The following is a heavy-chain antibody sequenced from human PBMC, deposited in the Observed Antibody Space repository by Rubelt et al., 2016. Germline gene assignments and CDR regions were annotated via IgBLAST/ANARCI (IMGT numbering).Heavy chain of an antibody. CDR1: GFTVSSNY. CDR2: IYSGGST. D-gene: IGHD1-26*01. Sequence: SGFTVSSNYMSWVRQAPGKGLEWVSVIYSGGSTNYADSVKGRFTISRDNSKNTLYLQMNSLRAEDTAVYYCASSGGLSGAYSGSTWPDWYFDLWGRGTLVTVSS. CDR3: ASSGGLSGAYSGSTWPDWYFDL. J-gene: IGHJ2*01. V-gene: IGHV3-53*01.